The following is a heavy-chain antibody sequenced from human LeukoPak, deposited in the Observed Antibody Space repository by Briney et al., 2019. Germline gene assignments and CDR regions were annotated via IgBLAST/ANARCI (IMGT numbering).Heavy chain of an antibody. V-gene: IGHV3-48*03. CDR3: ARDWFHAIDY. Sequence: GGSLRLSCAASGFTFSSYDMNWVRQAPGRGLEWVSYISNSGTTIYYADSVKGRFTISRDNAKNTLYLQMNSLRAEDTAVYYRARDWFHAIDYWGQGTLVTVSS. J-gene: IGHJ4*02. CDR2: ISNSGTTI. CDR1: GFTFSSYD. D-gene: IGHD2/OR15-2a*01.